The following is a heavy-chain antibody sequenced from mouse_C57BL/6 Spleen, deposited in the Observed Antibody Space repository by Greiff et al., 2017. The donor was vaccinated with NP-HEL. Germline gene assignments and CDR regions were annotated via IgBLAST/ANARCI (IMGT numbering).Heavy chain of an antibody. CDR2: INYDGSST. D-gene: IGHD1-1*01. Sequence: EVKLMESEGGLVQPGSSMKLSCTASGFTFSDYYMAWVRQVPEKGLEWVANINYDGSSTYYLDSLKSRFIISRDNAKNILYLQMSSLKSEDTATYYCARVLEAMDYWGQGTSVTVSS. CDR3: ARVLEAMDY. J-gene: IGHJ4*01. CDR1: GFTFSDYY. V-gene: IGHV5-16*01.